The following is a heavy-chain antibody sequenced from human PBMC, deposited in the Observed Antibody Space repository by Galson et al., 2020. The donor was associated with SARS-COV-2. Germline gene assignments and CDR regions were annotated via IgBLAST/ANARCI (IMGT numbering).Heavy chain of an antibody. CDR3: ATAFSIVATMALSYFDY. V-gene: IGHV1-24*01. D-gene: IGHD5-12*01. J-gene: IGHJ4*02. CDR1: GYTLTELS. CDR2: FDPEDGET. Sequence: ASVKVSCKVSGYTLTELSMHWVRQAPGNGLEWMGGFDPEDGETIYAQKFQGRVTMTEDTSTDTAYMELSSLRSEDTAVYYCATAFSIVATMALSYFDYLGQGTLVTVSS.